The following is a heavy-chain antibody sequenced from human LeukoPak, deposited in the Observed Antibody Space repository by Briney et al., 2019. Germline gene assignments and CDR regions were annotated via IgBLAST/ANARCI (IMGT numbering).Heavy chain of an antibody. D-gene: IGHD3-22*01. J-gene: IGHJ3*02. Sequence: PSETLSLTCTVSGGSISSSSYYWGWLRQPPGKGLEWIGSIYYSGSTYYNPSLKSRVTISVDTSKNQFSLKLSSVTAADTAVYYCASSEGGYYYDSSGYYWDAFDIWGQGTMVTVSS. CDR1: GGSISSSSYY. CDR3: ASSEGGYYYDSSGYYWDAFDI. V-gene: IGHV4-39*07. CDR2: IYYSGST.